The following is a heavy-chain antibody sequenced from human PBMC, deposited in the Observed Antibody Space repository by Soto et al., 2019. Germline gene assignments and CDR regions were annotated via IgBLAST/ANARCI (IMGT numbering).Heavy chain of an antibody. D-gene: IGHD3-10*01. J-gene: IGHJ5*02. CDR1: GASIRSYH. CDR3: EKDVPSRSWFVQ. V-gene: IGHV4-4*07. Sequence: QVQLQESGPGLVKPSETLSLTCAVSGASIRSYHWSWIRQPAGKGLEWIGRMQHTGNTNYNPSLKGRATRSVDTSKKQISLKMTSVPAAHTAVYFCEKDVPSRSWFVQWGQGILVIVSS. CDR2: MQHTGNT.